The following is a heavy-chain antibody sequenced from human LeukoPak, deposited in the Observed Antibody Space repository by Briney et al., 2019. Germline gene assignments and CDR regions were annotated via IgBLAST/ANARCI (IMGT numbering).Heavy chain of an antibody. CDR3: ARGRRIGTGGLSWFDP. V-gene: IGHV3-33*01. CDR1: GFTFSSYG. D-gene: IGHD4-23*01. Sequence: GRSLRLSCAASGFTFSSYGMHWVRQAPGKGLEWVAVIWYDGSNKYYAESVKGRFTISRDNSKNTLYLQMNSLRAEDTAVYYCARGRRIGTGGLSWFDPWGQGTLVTVSS. CDR2: IWYDGSNK. J-gene: IGHJ5*02.